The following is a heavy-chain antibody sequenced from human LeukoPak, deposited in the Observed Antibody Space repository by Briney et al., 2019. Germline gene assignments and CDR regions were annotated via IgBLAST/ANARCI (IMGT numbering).Heavy chain of an antibody. CDR2: IIPIFGTA. CDR1: GYTFTGYY. V-gene: IGHV1-69*05. Sequence: SVKVSCKASGYTFTGYYMHWVRQAPGQGLEWMGGIIPIFGTANYAQKFQGRVTITTDESTSTAYMELSSLRSEDTAVYYCARDGWDCSGGSCYFDYWGQGTLVTVSS. J-gene: IGHJ4*02. D-gene: IGHD2-15*01. CDR3: ARDGWDCSGGSCYFDY.